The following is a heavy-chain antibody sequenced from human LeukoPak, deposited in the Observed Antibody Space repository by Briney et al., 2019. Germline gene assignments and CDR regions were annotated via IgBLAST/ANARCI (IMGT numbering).Heavy chain of an antibody. D-gene: IGHD3-3*01. J-gene: IGHJ5*02. Sequence: SETLSLTCTVSGRSISTTNSYWGWIRQPPGKGLEWIGSISYSGATYYNPSLKSRLTVSADTSKKEVSLRLNSVTAADTAVYYCASLPRYDLSAWGQGNLVIVSS. V-gene: IGHV4-39*01. CDR2: ISYSGAT. CDR3: ASLPRYDLSA. CDR1: GRSISTTNSY.